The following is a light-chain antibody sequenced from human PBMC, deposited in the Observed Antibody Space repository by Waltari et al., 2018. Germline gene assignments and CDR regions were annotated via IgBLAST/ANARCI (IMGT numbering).Light chain of an antibody. CDR2: DAS. J-gene: IGKJ5*01. CDR3: QQRGDWPIT. CDR1: QSVSSY. Sequence: EVVLTQSPATLSLSPGERATLSCRASQSVSSYLVWYQQKADHAPRLLIYDASKRATGIPARFSGSGSGTDFTLTISSLEPEDFAIYYCQQRGDWPITFGQGTRLETK. V-gene: IGKV3-11*01.